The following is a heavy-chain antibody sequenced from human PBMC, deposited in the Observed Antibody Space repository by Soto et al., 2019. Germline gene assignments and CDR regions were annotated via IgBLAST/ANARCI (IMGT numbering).Heavy chain of an antibody. CDR3: ARDIAGTTFFFDY. CDR2: IIPILGIA. D-gene: IGHD1-1*01. J-gene: IGHJ4*02. Sequence: QVQLVQSGAEVKKPGSSVKVSCKASGGPFSSYTISWVRQAPGHGLEWMGRIIPILGIANYAQKFQGRVTITADKSTSTAYMELSSLRSDDTAVYYFARDIAGTTFFFDYWGQGTLVTVSS. CDR1: GGPFSSYT. V-gene: IGHV1-69*08.